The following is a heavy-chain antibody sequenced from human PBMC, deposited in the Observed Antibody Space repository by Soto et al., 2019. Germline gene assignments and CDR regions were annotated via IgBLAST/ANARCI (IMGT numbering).Heavy chain of an antibody. Sequence: KPSETLSLTCTVSGDSVNSENSYWNWIRQAPGKGPEWIGYIYYNGGTNYNPSLKSRVTISVDTSKNQFSLKLSSVTAADTAVYYCARMLKYCTNGVCYTAPYYFDYWGQGTLVTVSS. V-gene: IGHV4-61*01. CDR1: GDSVNSENSY. J-gene: IGHJ4*02. CDR2: IYYNGGT. CDR3: ARMLKYCTNGVCYTAPYYFDY. D-gene: IGHD2-8*01.